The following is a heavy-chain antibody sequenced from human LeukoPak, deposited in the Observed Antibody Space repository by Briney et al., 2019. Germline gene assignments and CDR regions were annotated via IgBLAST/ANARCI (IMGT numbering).Heavy chain of an antibody. CDR3: AGHHPRNTVDF. CDR2: ISDIGRI. D-gene: IGHD2/OR15-2a*01. V-gene: IGHV4-59*08. CDR1: GGSIISYY. J-gene: IGHJ4*02. Sequence: SETLSLTRTVFGGSIISYYGSWIRQPPGKGLEWIAYISDIGRINYNPSLKSRVTISLDTSKNQFSLKLSSGTAADTDVYYCAGHHPRNTVDFWGQGTLVTVSS.